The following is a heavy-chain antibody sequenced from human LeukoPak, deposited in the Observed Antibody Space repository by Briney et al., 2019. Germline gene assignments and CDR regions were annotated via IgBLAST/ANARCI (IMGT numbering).Heavy chain of an antibody. V-gene: IGHV1-69*13. D-gene: IGHD5-24*01. Sequence: GASVKVSCKASGGTFSSYAISWVRQAPGQGLEWMGGIIPIFGTANYAQKFQGRVTITADESTSTAYMELSSLRSEDTAVYYCARTRFGYNYVRDAFDIWGQGTMVTVSS. CDR3: ARTRFGYNYVRDAFDI. CDR2: IIPIFGTA. CDR1: GGTFSSYA. J-gene: IGHJ3*02.